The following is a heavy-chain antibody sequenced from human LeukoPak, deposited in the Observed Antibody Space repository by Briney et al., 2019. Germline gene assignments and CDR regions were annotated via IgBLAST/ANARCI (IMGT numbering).Heavy chain of an antibody. D-gene: IGHD3-10*01. CDR3: ARVSPSGVWDV. V-gene: IGHV4-61*02. CDR2: IYTSGST. CDR1: GGSISSRSYY. J-gene: IGHJ6*02. Sequence: PSATLSLTCTVSGGSISSRSYYWSWIRQPAGKGLEWIGRIYTSGSTNYNPSLNSRVTISIDTSKNQFSLSLSSVTAADTAVYYCARVSPSGVWDVWGQGTTVTVSS.